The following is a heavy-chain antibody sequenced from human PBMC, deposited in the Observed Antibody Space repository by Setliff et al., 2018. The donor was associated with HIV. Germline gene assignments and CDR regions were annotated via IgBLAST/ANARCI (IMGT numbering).Heavy chain of an antibody. CDR1: GGTFSRHA. J-gene: IGHJ2*01. CDR2: IIPTFDTA. CDR3: ARGVHSGGSGWYNWYFDL. D-gene: IGHD6-19*01. Sequence: SVKVSCKASGGTFSRHAFSWVRRAPGQGLEWMGGIIPTFDTANYAQKFQGRVTITADKSTNTVYMELNSLRSEDTAMYYCARGVHSGGSGWYNWYFDLWGRGTLVTVSS. V-gene: IGHV1-69*06.